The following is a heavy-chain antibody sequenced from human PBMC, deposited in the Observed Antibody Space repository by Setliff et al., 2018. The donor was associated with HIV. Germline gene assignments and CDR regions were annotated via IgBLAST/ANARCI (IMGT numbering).Heavy chain of an antibody. D-gene: IGHD1-1*01. CDR3: ARGTRVLPSAGYFYYMAV. V-gene: IGHV3-11*01. J-gene: IGHJ6*03. Sequence: PGGSLRLSCAASGFTFGDYYMTWIRQAPKKGLECVAYISSRGSVIQYADSVKGRFTISRDNAKNSLSLQMNNLRDEDTAFYCCARGTRVLPSAGYFYYMAVWGKGTTVTVSS. CDR1: GFTFGDYY. CDR2: ISSRGSVI.